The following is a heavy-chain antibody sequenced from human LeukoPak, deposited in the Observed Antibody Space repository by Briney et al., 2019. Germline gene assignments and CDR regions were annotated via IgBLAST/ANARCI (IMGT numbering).Heavy chain of an antibody. CDR3: ARYSSSWYGYYMDV. D-gene: IGHD6-13*01. CDR1: GFTFSDYW. V-gene: IGHV3-74*01. Sequence: GGSLRLSCAASGFTFSDYWMHWVRQAPGKGLVGVSRINSDGRITSYADSVKGRFTISRDNAKNSLYLQMNSLRAEDTAVYYCARYSSSWYGYYMDVWGKGTTVTISS. CDR2: INSDGRIT. J-gene: IGHJ6*03.